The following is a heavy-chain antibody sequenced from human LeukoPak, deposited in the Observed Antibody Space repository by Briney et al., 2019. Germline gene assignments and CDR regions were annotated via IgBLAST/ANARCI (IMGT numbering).Heavy chain of an antibody. CDR1: GFTVRNNY. D-gene: IGHD3-10*01. CDR3: ATGERMVRGDGVDY. J-gene: IGHJ4*02. V-gene: IGHV3-66*01. Sequence: GGSLRLLCAASGFTVRNNYMSWVRQAPGKGLEWVSVIYSGGSTYYADSVKGRFTISRDNSKNTLYLQMNSLRAEDTAVYFCATGERMVRGDGVDYWGQGTLVTVSS. CDR2: IYSGGST.